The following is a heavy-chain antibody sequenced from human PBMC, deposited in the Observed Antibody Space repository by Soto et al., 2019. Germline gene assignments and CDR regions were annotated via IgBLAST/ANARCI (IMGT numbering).Heavy chain of an antibody. V-gene: IGHV4-31*03. D-gene: IGHD4-17*01. CDR2: IYYSGST. J-gene: IGHJ6*02. CDR3: ARDADYGGSRGGMDV. Sequence: QVRLEESGPGLVKPSETLSLICSVSGGSVNNADYFWSWIRHHPENGLEWIGYIYYSGSTRYNPSFKTRATLSIDTSKNQFSLRLNSVTVADTAVYFGARDADYGGSRGGMDVWGRGTTVTVSS. CDR1: GGSVNNADYF.